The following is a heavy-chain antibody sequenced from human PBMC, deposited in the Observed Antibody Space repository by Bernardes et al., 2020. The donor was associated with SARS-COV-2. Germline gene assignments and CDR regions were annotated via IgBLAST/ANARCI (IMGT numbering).Heavy chain of an antibody. D-gene: IGHD2-8*02. CDR2: INSDGSST. CDR1: GFAFSGYW. J-gene: IGHJ4*02. CDR3: GSQGYCTGGTCQYY. V-gene: IGHV3-74*01. Sequence: GGSLRLSCTASGFAFSGYWMHWVRQAPGKGLVWVSRINSDGSSTSYADSVKGRFMISRDNAKNTLYLQMDSLRAEDTAVYYCGSQGYCTGGTCQYYWGQGTLVTVSS.